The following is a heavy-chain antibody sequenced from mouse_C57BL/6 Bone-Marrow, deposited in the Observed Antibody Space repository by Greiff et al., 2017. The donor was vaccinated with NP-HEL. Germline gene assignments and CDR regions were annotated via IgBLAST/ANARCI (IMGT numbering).Heavy chain of an antibody. Sequence: QVQLQQSGAELAKPGASVKLSCKASGYTFTSYWMHWVKQRPGQGLEWIGYINPSSGYTKYNQKFKDKAPLTADKSSSTAYMQLSSLTYEDSAVYYCGCLVPYYYAMDYWGQGTSVTVAS. CDR1: GYTFTSYW. V-gene: IGHV1-7*01. CDR3: GCLVPYYYAMDY. J-gene: IGHJ4*01. CDR2: INPSSGYT. D-gene: IGHD5-1*01.